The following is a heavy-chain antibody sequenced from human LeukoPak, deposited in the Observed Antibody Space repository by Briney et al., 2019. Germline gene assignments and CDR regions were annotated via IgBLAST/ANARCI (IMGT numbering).Heavy chain of an antibody. J-gene: IGHJ4*02. CDR1: GGSISSGSYY. V-gene: IGHV4-61*02. CDR2: IYTSGTT. D-gene: IGHD1-1*01. Sequence: SHTLSLTCTLSGGSISSGSYYSSWIRQPAGKGLEWIMRIYTSGTTNSNPSLKSRVTISAETSNSQFSLKLSSVTAADTAVYYCARAPRPWNDFHYWGEGTLVTVSS. CDR3: ARAPRPWNDFHY.